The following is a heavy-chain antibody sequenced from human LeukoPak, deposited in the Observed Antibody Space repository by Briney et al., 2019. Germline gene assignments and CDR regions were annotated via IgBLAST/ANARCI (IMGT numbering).Heavy chain of an antibody. D-gene: IGHD1-26*01. J-gene: IGHJ5*02. CDR2: INAGNCNT. Sequence: ASVKVSCKASGYTFTSYAMHWVRQAPGQRLEWMGWINAGNCNTKYSQKFQGRVTITRDTSASTAYMELSSLRSEDTAVYYCTGRNSWGQGTLVTVSS. CDR1: GYTFTSYA. V-gene: IGHV1-3*01. CDR3: TGRNS.